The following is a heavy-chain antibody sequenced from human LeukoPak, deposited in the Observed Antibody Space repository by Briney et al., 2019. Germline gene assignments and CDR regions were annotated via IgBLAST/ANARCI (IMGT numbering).Heavy chain of an antibody. CDR3: ARDSLQDSYYYYMDV. V-gene: IGHV3-48*01. Sequence: PGGSLRLSCGASGFTFRRYSMNWVRQAQGRGLEWVSYISRGSGTIYYADSVKGRFTISRDNAKNSLYLQMNSLRAEDTAVYYCARDSLQDSYYYYMDVWGKGTTVTVSS. CDR1: GFTFRRYS. D-gene: IGHD3-16*02. CDR2: ISRGSGTI. J-gene: IGHJ6*03.